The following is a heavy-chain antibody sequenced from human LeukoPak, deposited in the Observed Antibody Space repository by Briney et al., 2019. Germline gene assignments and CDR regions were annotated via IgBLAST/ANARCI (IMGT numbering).Heavy chain of an antibody. CDR2: IRSKAYGGTA. CDR3: STVLSYRNF. V-gene: IGHV3-49*03. CDR1: GFTFGDYA. D-gene: IGHD2-15*01. J-gene: IGHJ4*02. Sequence: GGSLRLSCTGSGFTFGDYAVNWFRQAPGKGLEWVSFIRSKAYGGTAEYAASVKGRFTILRDNSKNTVHLQMSSLKTEDTAVYYCSTVLSYRNFWGRGTLVTVSS.